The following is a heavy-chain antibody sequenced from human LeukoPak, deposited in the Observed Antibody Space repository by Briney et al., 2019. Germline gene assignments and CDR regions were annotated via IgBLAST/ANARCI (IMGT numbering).Heavy chain of an antibody. Sequence: GGSLRLSCAASGFTFSTYAMHWVRQAPGKGLEWVAVISYDGSNKYYADSVKGRFTISRDNSKNTLYLQMNTLKAEDTAVYYCAKDVSWNWFDPWGQGTLVTVSS. CDR2: ISYDGSNK. CDR3: AKDVSWNWFDP. J-gene: IGHJ5*02. V-gene: IGHV3-30*18. CDR1: GFTFSTYA.